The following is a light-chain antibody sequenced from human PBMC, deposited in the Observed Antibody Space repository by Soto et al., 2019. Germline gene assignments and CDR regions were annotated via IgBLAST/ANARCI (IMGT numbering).Light chain of an antibody. Sequence: QSALTQPPSASRSPGQSVTISCTGTISDVGGYNYVSWYQQHPGKAPKLMIYEVSERPSGVPDRFSGSKSGNTASLTVSGLQAEDEADYYCGSYAGFNNYVAFGGGTQLTVL. J-gene: IGLJ2*01. CDR3: GSYAGFNNYVA. V-gene: IGLV2-8*02. CDR1: ISDVGGYNY. CDR2: EVS.